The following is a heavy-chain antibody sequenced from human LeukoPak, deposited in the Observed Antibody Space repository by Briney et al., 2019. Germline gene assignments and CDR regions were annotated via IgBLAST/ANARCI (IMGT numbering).Heavy chain of an antibody. D-gene: IGHD3-3*01. V-gene: IGHV3-30-3*01. CDR1: GFTLSGHA. J-gene: IGHJ4*02. CDR2: ISHDGDNK. Sequence: GGSLRLSCAASGFTLSGHAMHWLRQVPGKGLQWVLGISHDGDNKYYPDSVKGRFIVSRDNSKNTLSLEMNSLRAEDTGLYYCARVGSGPLRNYYDYWGQGTPVTVSS. CDR3: ARVGSGPLRNYYDY.